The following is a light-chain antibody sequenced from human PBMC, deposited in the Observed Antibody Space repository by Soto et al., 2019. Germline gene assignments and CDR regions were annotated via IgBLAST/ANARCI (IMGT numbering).Light chain of an antibody. Sequence: LSQSLVAVSLSPGEGASLSCRASQTITNDYLDWYQQRPGQAPRLLIYGASSRANGSPDRFSGSGSGTDFTLTISCFVQAEDGIHYCSTF. J-gene: IGKJ4*02. CDR2: GAS. CDR1: QTITNDY. V-gene: IGKV3-20*01. CDR3: ST.